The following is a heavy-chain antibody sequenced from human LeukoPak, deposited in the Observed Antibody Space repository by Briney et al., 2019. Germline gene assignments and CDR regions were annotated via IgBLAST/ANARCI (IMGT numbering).Heavy chain of an antibody. Sequence: GGSLRLSCAVSGFTFSSYAMSWVRQAPGKGLEWVSAISVSGDTTYYADSVKGRFTISRDNSQNTLYLQMNSLRAEDTALYYCAKAPPIGYCSSTTCYFDYWGQGTLVTVSS. CDR1: GFTFSSYA. D-gene: IGHD2-2*01. V-gene: IGHV3-23*01. CDR3: AKAPPIGYCSSTTCYFDY. CDR2: ISVSGDTT. J-gene: IGHJ4*02.